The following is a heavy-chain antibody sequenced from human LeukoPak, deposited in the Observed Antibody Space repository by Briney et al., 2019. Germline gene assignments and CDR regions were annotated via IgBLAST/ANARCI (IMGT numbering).Heavy chain of an antibody. D-gene: IGHD3-3*01. CDR1: GGSISSYY. CDR2: IYYSGST. Sequence: SETLSLTCTVSGGSISSYYWSWIRQPPGKGLEWIGYIYYSGSTNYNPSLKSRVTISVDTSKNQFSLKLSSVTAAGTAVYYCARGAIFGVVYMDVWGKGTTVTVSS. J-gene: IGHJ6*03. CDR3: ARGAIFGVVYMDV. V-gene: IGHV4-59*12.